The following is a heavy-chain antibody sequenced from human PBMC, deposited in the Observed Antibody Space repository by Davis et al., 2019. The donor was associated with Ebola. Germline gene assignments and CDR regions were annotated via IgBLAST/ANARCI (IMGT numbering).Heavy chain of an antibody. D-gene: IGHD4-17*01. CDR1: GFTFSSYW. V-gene: IGHV3-74*01. CDR2: INSDGSST. Sequence: GESLKISCAASGFTFSSYWMHWVRQAPGKGLVWVSRINSDGSSTSYADSVKGRFTISRDNAKNTLYLQMNSLRAEDTAVYYCANVNGDHGDFDYWGQGTLVTVSS. CDR3: ANVNGDHGDFDY. J-gene: IGHJ4*02.